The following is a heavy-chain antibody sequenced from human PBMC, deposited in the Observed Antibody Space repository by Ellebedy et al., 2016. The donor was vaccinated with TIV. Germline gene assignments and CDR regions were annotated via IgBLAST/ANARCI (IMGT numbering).Heavy chain of an antibody. Sequence: GESLKISCAASRFSFSSYWMSWVRQSPGKGLEWVANINQDGSDKYYVDSVKGRFTISRDNAKNSLYLQMNSLRADDTSVYYCATDGSYGDFRSPAHAFVIWGQGTVVTVSS. CDR2: INQDGSDK. CDR3: ATDGSYGDFRSPAHAFVI. V-gene: IGHV3-7*01. CDR1: RFSFSSYW. D-gene: IGHD4-17*01. J-gene: IGHJ3*02.